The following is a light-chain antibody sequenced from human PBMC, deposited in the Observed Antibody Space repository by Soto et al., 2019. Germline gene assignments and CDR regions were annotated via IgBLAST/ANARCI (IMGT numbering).Light chain of an antibody. V-gene: IGKV3-20*01. CDR3: QQYGSSSWT. CDR2: GAS. J-gene: IGKJ1*01. Sequence: EIVLTQSPGTLSLSPGERATLSCRASQSVSSSYLAWYQQKPGQAPRLLIYGASSRATGIPDRFSGSGSGTAFTLTINRLEPEDFAVYYCQQYGSSSWTFGQGTKVEIK. CDR1: QSVSSSY.